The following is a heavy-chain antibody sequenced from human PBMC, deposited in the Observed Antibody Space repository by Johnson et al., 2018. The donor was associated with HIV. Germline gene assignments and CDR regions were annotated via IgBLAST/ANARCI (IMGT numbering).Heavy chain of an antibody. Sequence: VQLVESGGGVVQPGRSLRLSCAASGFTFSSYWMSWVRQAPGKGLEWVANIKQDGSEKYYVGSVKGRFTISRDNAKNSLYLQMNSLRAEDTAVDYCAKGMWGHDAFDIWGQGTLVTVSS. CDR3: AKGMWGHDAFDI. J-gene: IGHJ3*02. V-gene: IGHV3-7*01. CDR2: IKQDGSEK. CDR1: GFTFSSYW. D-gene: IGHD1-26*01.